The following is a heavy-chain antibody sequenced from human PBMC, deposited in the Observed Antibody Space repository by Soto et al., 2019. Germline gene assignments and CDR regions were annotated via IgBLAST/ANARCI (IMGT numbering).Heavy chain of an antibody. Sequence: GGSLRLSCAASGFTFSSYEMNWVRQAPGKGLEWVFYISSSGSTIYYADSVKGRFTISRDNAKNSLYLQMNSLRAEDTAVYYCARDLKQLGPLFDYWGQGTLVTVS. CDR2: ISSSGSTI. CDR1: GFTFSSYE. CDR3: ARDLKQLGPLFDY. V-gene: IGHV3-48*03. D-gene: IGHD6-6*01. J-gene: IGHJ4*02.